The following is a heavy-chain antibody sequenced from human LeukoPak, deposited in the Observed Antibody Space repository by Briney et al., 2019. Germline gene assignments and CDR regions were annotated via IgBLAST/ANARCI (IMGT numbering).Heavy chain of an antibody. D-gene: IGHD3-10*01. J-gene: IGHJ4*02. CDR1: GGTFSSYT. CDR3: ARDQGGSGYYYGSGSYY. CDR2: ITPILGIA. Sequence: SVKVSCKASGGTFSSYTISWVRQAPGQGLEWMGRITPILGIANYAQKFQGRVTITADKSTSTAYMELSSLRSEDTAVYYCARDQGGSGYYYGSGSYYWGQGTLVTVSS. V-gene: IGHV1-69*04.